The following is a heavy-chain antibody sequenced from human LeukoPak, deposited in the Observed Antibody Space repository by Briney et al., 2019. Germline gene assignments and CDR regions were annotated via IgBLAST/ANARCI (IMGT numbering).Heavy chain of an antibody. D-gene: IGHD3-10*01. Sequence: SVKVSCEASGGTFSSYAISWVRQAPGQGLEWMGGIIPIFGTANYAQKFQGRVTITADKSTSTAYMELSSLRSEDTAVYYCARDPADDYYGSGSTGDYWGQGTLVTVSS. J-gene: IGHJ4*02. CDR2: IIPIFGTA. V-gene: IGHV1-69*06. CDR3: ARDPADDYYGSGSTGDY. CDR1: GGTFSSYA.